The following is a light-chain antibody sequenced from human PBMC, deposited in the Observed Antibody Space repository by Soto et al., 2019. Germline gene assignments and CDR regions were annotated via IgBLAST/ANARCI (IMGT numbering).Light chain of an antibody. V-gene: IGLV2-11*01. CDR1: SSDVGGYNY. J-gene: IGLJ1*01. CDR2: DVS. Sequence: QSVLTQPRSVSGSPGQSVTISCTGTSSDVGGYNYVSWYQQHPGKAPKLTIYDVSNRPSWVPDRISGSKSDNTASLTISGLQAEDEADYYCCSYAGSYTFVFGTGTKVTVL. CDR3: CSYAGSYTFV.